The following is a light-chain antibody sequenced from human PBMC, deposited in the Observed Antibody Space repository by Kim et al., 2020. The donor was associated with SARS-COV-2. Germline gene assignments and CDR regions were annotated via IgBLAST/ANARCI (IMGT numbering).Light chain of an antibody. CDR3: ATWDSSLNVGV. CDR2: DNS. Sequence: GQKVTISCFGSDSNIGNKAVSSYQNLPGAAPKLLIYDNSKRPSEIPDRFSGSTSGTSASLGITRLQSEDEADYYCATWDSSLNVGVFGGGTKVTVL. V-gene: IGLV1-51*01. J-gene: IGLJ2*01. CDR1: DSNIGNKA.